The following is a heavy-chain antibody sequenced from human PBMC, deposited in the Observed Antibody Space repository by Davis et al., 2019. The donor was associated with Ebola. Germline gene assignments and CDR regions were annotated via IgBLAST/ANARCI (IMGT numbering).Heavy chain of an antibody. D-gene: IGHD3-3*01. CDR1: GFTFSHYG. J-gene: IGHJ4*02. Sequence: GGSPRLSCTVSGFTFSHYGIHWVRQAPGKGLEWLTFIRPDGIDKYYADSVKGRFTISRDNSKNTLYLQMNSLRAEDTAVYYCAKDWHATIFGVAKDYWGQGTLVTVSS. CDR3: AKDWHATIFGVAKDY. V-gene: IGHV3-30*02. CDR2: IRPDGIDK.